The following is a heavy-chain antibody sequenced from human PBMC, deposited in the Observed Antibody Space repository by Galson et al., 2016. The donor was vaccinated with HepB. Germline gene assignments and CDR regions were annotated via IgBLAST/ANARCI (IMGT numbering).Heavy chain of an antibody. CDR2: IKEDGSEK. V-gene: IGHV3-7*01. CDR1: GFSFSSYW. Sequence: SLRLSCAASGFSFSSYWMTWVRQAPGKGLEWVANIKEDGSEKYHVDSVRGRFTISRDNAEGSLYLQMNGLRADDTAVYYCVREPRAGAYYFDYWGQGTRVTVSS. CDR3: VREPRAGAYYFDY. J-gene: IGHJ4*02. D-gene: IGHD6-19*01.